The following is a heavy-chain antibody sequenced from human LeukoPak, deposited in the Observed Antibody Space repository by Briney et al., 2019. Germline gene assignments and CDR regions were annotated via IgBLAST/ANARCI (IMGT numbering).Heavy chain of an antibody. CDR3: ARVRSMVRGEIYNWLDP. Sequence: ASVKVSCKVSGYTLTELSMHWVRQAPGKGLEWMGGFDPEGGETIYAQKFQGRVTITRDTSLSTAYMELSSLRSEDTAVYYCARVRSMVRGEIYNWLDPWGQGTLVTVSS. D-gene: IGHD3-10*01. J-gene: IGHJ5*02. V-gene: IGHV1-24*01. CDR2: FDPEGGET. CDR1: GYTLTELS.